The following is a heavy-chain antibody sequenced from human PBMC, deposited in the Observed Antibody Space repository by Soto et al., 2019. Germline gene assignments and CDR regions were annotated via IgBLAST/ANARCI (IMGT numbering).Heavy chain of an antibody. CDR1: GYTFSTNH. V-gene: IGHV1-3*01. D-gene: IGHD3-10*01. CDR2: INVVNGDT. Sequence: QVQLVQSGAEVKKPGASVLVSCKASGYTFSTNHLHWVRQAPGQRLEWMGWINVVNGDTKYSQKFQGRVTISRDTCAGTAYMELRSLRSEETAVYYWAREQEHYYGPLDTWGQGTLVTVSS. CDR3: AREQEHYYGPLDT. J-gene: IGHJ5*02.